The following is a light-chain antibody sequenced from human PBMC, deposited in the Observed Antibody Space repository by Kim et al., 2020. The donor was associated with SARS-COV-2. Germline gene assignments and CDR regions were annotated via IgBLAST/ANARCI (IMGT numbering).Light chain of an antibody. CDR1: QSINSNY. CDR3: QQYDRAPLT. CDR2: DAS. Sequence: NVLTQSPGTLSLSSGERATLSCRASQSINSNYLAWYQQKPGQAPRLLIYDASNRATGIPDRFTGSGSGTDFTLTINRLEPEDFAVYFCQQYDRAPLTFGQGTSWRSN. V-gene: IGKV3-20*01. J-gene: IGKJ2*01.